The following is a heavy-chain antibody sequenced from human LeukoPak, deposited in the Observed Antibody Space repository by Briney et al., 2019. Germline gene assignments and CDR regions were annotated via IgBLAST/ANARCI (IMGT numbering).Heavy chain of an antibody. CDR3: ATMRADIVVVPAATYYYYYYGMDV. J-gene: IGHJ6*02. Sequence: GASVKVSCKVSGYTLTELSMHWVRQAPGKGLEWMGGFDPEDGETIYAQKFQGRVTMTEDTSTDTAYMELSSLRSEDTAVYYCATMRADIVVVPAATYYYYYYGMDVWGQGTTVTVSS. CDR1: GYTLTELS. CDR2: FDPEDGET. D-gene: IGHD2-2*01. V-gene: IGHV1-24*01.